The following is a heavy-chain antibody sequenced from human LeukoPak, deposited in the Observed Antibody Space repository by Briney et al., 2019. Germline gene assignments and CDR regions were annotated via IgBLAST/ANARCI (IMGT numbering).Heavy chain of an antibody. V-gene: IGHV3-30-3*01. CDR1: GFSFSTYA. J-gene: IGHJ5*02. CDR2: ISYDGDIK. D-gene: IGHD6-25*01. Sequence: GSXRLSCGDSGFSFSTYAMHWVRQAPGKGLEWVAIISYDGDIKYYADSVKGRFTISRDNAKNSLYLQMNSLRAEDTPVYYCAREPAAAGKNWSDPWAQGTLVTVSS. CDR3: AREPAAAGKNWSDP.